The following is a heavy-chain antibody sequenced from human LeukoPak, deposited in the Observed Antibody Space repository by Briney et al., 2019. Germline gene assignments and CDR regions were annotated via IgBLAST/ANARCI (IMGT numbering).Heavy chain of an antibody. CDR3: ARQRAGYDFWSGHYGNFDY. J-gene: IGHJ4*02. D-gene: IGHD3-3*01. V-gene: IGHV5-51*01. CDR2: IYPGDSDT. Sequence: PGESLKISCKASGYSFTSYWIGWVRQMPGKGLEWMGVIYPGDSDTRYSPSFQGQVTISADKSISTAYLQWSRLKASDTAMYYCARQRAGYDFWSGHYGNFDYWGQGTLVTVSS. CDR1: GYSFTSYW.